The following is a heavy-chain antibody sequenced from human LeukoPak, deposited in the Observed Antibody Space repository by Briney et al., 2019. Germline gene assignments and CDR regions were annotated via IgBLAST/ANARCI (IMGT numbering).Heavy chain of an antibody. V-gene: IGHV4-59*12. D-gene: IGHD3-10*01. J-gene: IGHJ6*02. Sequence: PSETLSLTCTVSGGSISSYYWSWIRQPPGKGLECIGYIYYSGSTNYNPSLKSRVTISVDTSKNLLSLKLSSVTAADTAVYYCARVPPFLWFGESRTFYGMDVWGQGTTVTVSS. CDR2: IYYSGST. CDR3: ARVPPFLWFGESRTFYGMDV. CDR1: GGSISSYY.